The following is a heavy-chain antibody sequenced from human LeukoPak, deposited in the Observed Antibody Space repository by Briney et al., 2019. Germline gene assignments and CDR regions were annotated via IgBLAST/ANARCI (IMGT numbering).Heavy chain of an antibody. CDR1: GYSFTSYW. CDR2: IYPSDSNT. J-gene: IGHJ6*03. D-gene: IGHD2-15*01. CDR3: ARHVSRSVVLGYYYYMDV. V-gene: IGHV5-51*01. Sequence: GESLKISCKGSGYSFTSYWIGWVRQMPGKGLEWMGIIYPSDSNTRYSPSFQGQVTISADKSISTAYLQWSSLKASDTAMYYCARHVSRSVVLGYYYYMDVWGKGTTVTVSS.